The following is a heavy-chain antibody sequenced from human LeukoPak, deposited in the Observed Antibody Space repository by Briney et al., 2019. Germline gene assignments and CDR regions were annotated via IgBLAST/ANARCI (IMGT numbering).Heavy chain of an antibody. CDR2: ISSSGSTI. D-gene: IGHD3-22*01. CDR3: ARRPYYDSSGALGNAGL. Sequence: GGSLRLSCAASGFTFSSYEMNWVRQAPGKGLEWVSYISSSGSTIYYADSWKVRFTISRDNAKNSLYLQMNSLRAEDTAVYYCARRPYYDSSGALGNAGLWGQGTLVTVSS. CDR1: GFTFSSYE. V-gene: IGHV3-48*03. J-gene: IGHJ4*02.